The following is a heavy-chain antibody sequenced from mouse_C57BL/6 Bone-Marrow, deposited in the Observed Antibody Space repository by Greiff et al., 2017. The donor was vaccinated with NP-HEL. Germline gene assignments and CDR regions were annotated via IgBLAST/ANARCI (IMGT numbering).Heavy chain of an antibody. V-gene: IGHV1-72*01. CDR3: ARDYYGSISFVY. CDR1: GYTFTSYL. Sequence: QVQLKQPGAELVKPGASVKLSCKASGYTFTSYLMHWVKQRPGRGLEWIGRIDPNSGGTKYNEKFKSKATLTVDKPSSTAYMQLNSLTSEDSAVYDCARDYYGSISFVYWGQGTTLTVSS. J-gene: IGHJ2*01. D-gene: IGHD1-1*01. CDR2: IDPNSGGT.